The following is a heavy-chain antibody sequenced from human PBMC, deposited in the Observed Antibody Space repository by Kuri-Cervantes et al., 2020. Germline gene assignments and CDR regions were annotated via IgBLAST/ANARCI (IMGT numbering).Heavy chain of an antibody. CDR2: IYYSGST. V-gene: IGHV4-39*01. CDR3: ARWGYASSSRIFDY. J-gene: IGHJ4*02. CDR1: GGSISSVSYH. D-gene: IGHD6-6*01. Sequence: SETLSLTCTVSGGSISSVSYHWGWIRQPPGKGLEWIGTIYYSGSTYYNPSLKSRVTISVDTSKNQFSLNLSSVTAADTAVYYCARWGYASSSRIFDYWGQGTLVTVSS.